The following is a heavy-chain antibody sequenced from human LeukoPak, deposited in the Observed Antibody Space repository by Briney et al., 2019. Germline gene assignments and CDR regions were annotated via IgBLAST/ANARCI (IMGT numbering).Heavy chain of an antibody. D-gene: IGHD3-10*01. CDR1: VFTLSSYA. J-gene: IGHJ4*02. V-gene: IGHV3-23*01. CDR2: ISGSGGST. Sequence: GGSLRLSCAASVFTLSSYAMICVRQAPGKGLEGGSAISGSGGSTYYADSVKGRLTIYRDNSKNTLYLQMNSLRAGDTAVYYCTRGSYYYGSGWGQGTLVTVSS. CDR3: TRGSYYYGSG.